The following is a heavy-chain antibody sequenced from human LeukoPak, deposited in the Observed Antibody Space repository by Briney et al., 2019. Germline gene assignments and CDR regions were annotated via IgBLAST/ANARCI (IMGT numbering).Heavy chain of an antibody. CDR1: GFXTSSNY. Sequence: GGSLRLSCAASGFXTSSNYMTWVRQAPGRGLQWVSVIYSDGSTFYADSVKGRFTISRDSSKNTLYLQMNSLRAEDTAVYYCARDHRIGGSWGQGTLVTVSS. CDR3: ARDHRIGGS. J-gene: IGHJ4*02. CDR2: IYSDGST. D-gene: IGHD3-16*01. V-gene: IGHV3-53*01.